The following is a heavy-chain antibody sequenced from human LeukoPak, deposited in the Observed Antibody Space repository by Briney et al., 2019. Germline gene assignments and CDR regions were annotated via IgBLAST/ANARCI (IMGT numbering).Heavy chain of an antibody. V-gene: IGHV3-21*01. Sequence: PGGSLRLSCAASGFTFDDYAMHWVRQAPGKGLEWVSSISSSSSYIYYADSVKGRFTISRDNAKNSLYLQMNSLRAEDTAVYYCARDPPYYDFWSDDAYYFDYWGQGTLVTVSS. CDR2: ISSSSSYI. CDR1: GFTFDDYA. J-gene: IGHJ4*02. D-gene: IGHD3-3*01. CDR3: ARDPPYYDFWSDDAYYFDY.